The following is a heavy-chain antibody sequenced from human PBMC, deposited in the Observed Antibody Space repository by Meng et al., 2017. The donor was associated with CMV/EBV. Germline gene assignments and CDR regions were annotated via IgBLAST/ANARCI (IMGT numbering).Heavy chain of an antibody. V-gene: IGHV1-2*02. J-gene: IGHJ5*02. D-gene: IGHD2-2*01. CDR2: INPNSGGT. CDR3: ARLDCSSTSCYKLGWLDP. Sequence: ASVKVSCKASGYTFTGYYMHWVRQAPGQGLEWMGWINPNSGGTNYAQKFQGRVTITTDESTSTAYMELSSLRSDDTAVYYCARLDCSSTSCYKLGWLDPWGQGTLVTVSS. CDR1: GYTFTGYY.